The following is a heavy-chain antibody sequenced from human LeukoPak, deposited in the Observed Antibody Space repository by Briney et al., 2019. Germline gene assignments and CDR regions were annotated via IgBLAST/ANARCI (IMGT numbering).Heavy chain of an antibody. V-gene: IGHV3-48*04. CDR1: GFTFSSYS. CDR3: ARDQDYDSSDYLVGGFDY. Sequence: PGGSLRLSCAASGFTFSSYSMSWVRQAPGKGLKWVSYMSSSSRTIYYADSVKGRFTISRDNGKNSLYLQMNSLRAEDTAVYYCARDQDYDSSDYLVGGFDYWGQGTLVTVSS. CDR2: MSSSSRTI. J-gene: IGHJ4*02. D-gene: IGHD3-22*01.